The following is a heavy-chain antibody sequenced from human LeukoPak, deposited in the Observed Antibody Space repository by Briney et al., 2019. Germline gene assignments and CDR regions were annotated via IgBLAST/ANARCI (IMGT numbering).Heavy chain of an antibody. CDR3: ARASRLDIVVVTAIVYFDY. CDR2: INPNSGGT. Sequence: ASVKVSCKASGYTFTGYYMNWVRQAPGQGLEWMGWINPNSGGTNYAQKFQGRVTMTRDTSISTAYMELSRLRSDDTAVYYCARASRLDIVVVTAIVYFDYWGQGTLVTVSS. D-gene: IGHD2-21*02. V-gene: IGHV1-2*02. CDR1: GYTFTGYY. J-gene: IGHJ4*02.